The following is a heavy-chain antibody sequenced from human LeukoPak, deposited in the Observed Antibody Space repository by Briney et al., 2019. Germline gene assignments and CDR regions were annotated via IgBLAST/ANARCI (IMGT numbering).Heavy chain of an antibody. V-gene: IGHV4-39*01. CDR3: ARLRVAGTLDY. CDR1: GGSISSSSYY. Sequence: PETLSLTCTVSGGSISSSSYYWGWIRQPPGKGLEWIGSIYYSGSTYYNPSLKSRVTISVDTSKNQFSLKLSSVTAADTAVYYCARLRVAGTLDYWGQGTLVTVSS. D-gene: IGHD6-19*01. J-gene: IGHJ4*02. CDR2: IYYSGST.